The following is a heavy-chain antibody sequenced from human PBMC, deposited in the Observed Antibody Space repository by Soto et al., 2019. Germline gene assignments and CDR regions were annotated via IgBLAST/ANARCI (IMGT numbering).Heavy chain of an antibody. D-gene: IGHD1-26*01. CDR3: ARRGSGSYFDY. Sequence: EVQLLESGGGLVQPGGSLRLSCAASGFTFSSYAMRWVRQAPVKGLEWVSAISGSGGSTYYADSVKGRSTISRDNSKNTLYLQMNSLRAEDTAVYYCARRGSGSYFDYWGQGALVIVSS. CDR2: ISGSGGST. CDR1: GFTFSSYA. J-gene: IGHJ4*02. V-gene: IGHV3-23*01.